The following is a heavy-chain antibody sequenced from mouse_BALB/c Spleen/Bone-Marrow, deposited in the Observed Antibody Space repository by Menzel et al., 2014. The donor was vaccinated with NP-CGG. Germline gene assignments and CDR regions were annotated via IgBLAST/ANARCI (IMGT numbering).Heavy chain of an antibody. CDR2: IDPETGGN. Sequence: LQESGAELVRPGASVTLSCKASGYTFTDYEIHWVKQTPVHGLEWIGAIDPETGGNAYNQKFKGKATLTADTSSSTAYMQLSSLTSEDSAVYFCARRGTGVDYWGQGTTLTVSS. V-gene: IGHV1-15*01. CDR1: GYTFTDYE. CDR3: ARRGTGVDY. D-gene: IGHD4-1*01. J-gene: IGHJ2*01.